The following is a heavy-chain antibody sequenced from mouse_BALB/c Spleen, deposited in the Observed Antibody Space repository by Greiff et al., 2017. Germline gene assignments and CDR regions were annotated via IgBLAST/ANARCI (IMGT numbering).Heavy chain of an antibody. Sequence: EVQGVESGGGLVQPGGSRKLSCAASGFTFSSFGMHWVRQAPEKGLEWVAYISSGSSTIYYADTVKGRFTISRDNPKNTLFLQMTSLRSEDTAMYYCARTYYGYNYFDVWGAGTTVTVSS. V-gene: IGHV5-17*02. CDR3: ARTYYGYNYFDV. CDR2: ISSGSSTI. D-gene: IGHD1-2*01. J-gene: IGHJ1*01. CDR1: GFTFSSFG.